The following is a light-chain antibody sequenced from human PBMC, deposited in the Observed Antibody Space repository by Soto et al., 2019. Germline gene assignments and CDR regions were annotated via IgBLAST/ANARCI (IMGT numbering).Light chain of an antibody. CDR1: QTVNSN. Sequence: EIVLTQSPGTLSLSPGERATLSCRASQTVNSNYLAWYQQRAGQAPRLLIYGASTRAADIPDRFSGSGSGTDFTLTISSLQSEDFAVYYCQQYNIWPPYTFGQGTKLEIK. J-gene: IGKJ2*01. CDR3: QQYNIWPPYT. V-gene: IGKV3D-15*01. CDR2: GAS.